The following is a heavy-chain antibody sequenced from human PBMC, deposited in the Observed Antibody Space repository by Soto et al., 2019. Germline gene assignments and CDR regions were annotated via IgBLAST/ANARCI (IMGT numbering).Heavy chain of an antibody. V-gene: IGHV1-18*01. CDR2: ISAYNGNT. CDR3: SRDPPPPDY. Sequence: QVQLVQSGAEVKQPGASVKVSCKASGYTFASYAISWMRQAPGQGLEWMGWISAYNGNTNYAQKLQGRVTMTTDTSTSTSYMEVRSLRSADTAVYYFSRDPPPPDYWGQGTLVTVSS. J-gene: IGHJ4*02. CDR1: GYTFASYA.